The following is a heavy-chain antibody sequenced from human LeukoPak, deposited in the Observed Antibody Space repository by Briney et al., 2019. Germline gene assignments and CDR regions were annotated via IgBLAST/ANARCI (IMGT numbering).Heavy chain of an antibody. CDR1: GYTFTSYA. CDR2: INVGNGNT. J-gene: IGHJ4*02. CDR3: ARPSGYSSGWLRFDY. D-gene: IGHD6-19*01. Sequence: GASVKVSCKASGYTFTSYAMHWVRQAPGQRLEWMGWINVGNGNTKYSQKFQGRVTITRDISASTAYMELSSLRSEDTAVYYCARPSGYSSGWLRFDYWGQGTLVTVSS. V-gene: IGHV1-3*01.